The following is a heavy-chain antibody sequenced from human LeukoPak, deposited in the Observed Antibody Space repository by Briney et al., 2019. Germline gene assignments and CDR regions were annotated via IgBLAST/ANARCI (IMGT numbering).Heavy chain of an antibody. V-gene: IGHV3-21*01. Sequence: GGSLRLSCAASGFTFSSYSMNWVRQAPGKGLEWVSSISSSSSYIYYADSVKGRFTIPREHAKNTLYLQMNSLRAEDTAVYYCARVFEEVRKAAAGVDYWGQGTLVTVSS. CDR2: ISSSSSYI. CDR1: GFTFSSYS. D-gene: IGHD6-13*01. CDR3: ARVFEEVRKAAAGVDY. J-gene: IGHJ4*02.